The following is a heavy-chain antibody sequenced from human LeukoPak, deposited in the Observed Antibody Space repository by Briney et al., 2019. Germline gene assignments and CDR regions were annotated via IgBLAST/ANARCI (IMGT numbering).Heavy chain of an antibody. J-gene: IGHJ4*02. D-gene: IGHD3-22*01. CDR3: ARGRGRYYYDSSGYYY. CDR1: GGSFSGYY. Sequence: SETLSLTCAVYGGSFSGYYWSWIRQPPGKGLEWIGGINHSGSTNYNPSLKSRVTISVDTSKNQFSLKLSSVTAADTAVYYCARGRGRYYYDSSGYYYWGQGTLVTVSS. V-gene: IGHV4-34*01. CDR2: INHSGST.